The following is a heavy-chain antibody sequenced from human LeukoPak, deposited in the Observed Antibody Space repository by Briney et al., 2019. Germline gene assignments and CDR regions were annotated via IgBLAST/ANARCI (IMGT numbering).Heavy chain of an antibody. D-gene: IGHD3-10*01. Sequence: SQTLSLTCAISGDSVSSNSAAWNWIRQSPSRGLEWLGRTYYRSKWYNDYAVSVKSRITINPDTSKNQFSLQLNSVTPEDTAVYYCAREGITMVRGTPQAYGMDVWGQGTTVTVSS. CDR2: TYYRSKWYN. CDR3: AREGITMVRGTPQAYGMDV. CDR1: GDSVSSNSAA. J-gene: IGHJ6*02. V-gene: IGHV6-1*01.